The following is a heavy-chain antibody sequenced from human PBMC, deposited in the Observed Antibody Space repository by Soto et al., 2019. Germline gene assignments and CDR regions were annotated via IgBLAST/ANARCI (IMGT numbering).Heavy chain of an antibody. CDR3: ARDIAVAAPDAFDI. J-gene: IGHJ3*02. D-gene: IGHD6-19*01. Sequence: ASVKVSSKASGYTFTSYGISWVRQAPGQGLEWMGWISAYNGNTNYAQKLQGRVTMTTDTSTSTAYMELRSLRSDDTAVYYCARDIAVAAPDAFDIWGQGTMVTVSS. CDR2: ISAYNGNT. CDR1: GYTFTSYG. V-gene: IGHV1-18*01.